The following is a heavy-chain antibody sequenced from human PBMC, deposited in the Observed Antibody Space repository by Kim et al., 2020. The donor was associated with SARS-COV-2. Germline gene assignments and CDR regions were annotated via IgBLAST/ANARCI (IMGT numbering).Heavy chain of an antibody. Sequence: RKLQGRGTMTTDTSTSTAYMELRSLRSDDTAVYYCARVPEWLTKFYFDYWGQGTLVTVSS. CDR3: ARVPEWLTKFYFDY. V-gene: IGHV1-18*01. J-gene: IGHJ4*02. D-gene: IGHD3-3*01.